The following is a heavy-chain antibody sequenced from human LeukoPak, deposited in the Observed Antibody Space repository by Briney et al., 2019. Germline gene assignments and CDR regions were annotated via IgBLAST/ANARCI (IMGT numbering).Heavy chain of an antibody. V-gene: IGHV1-69*13. CDR1: GGTFSSYA. CDR3: ARDYGSGNNYYYYMDV. D-gene: IGHD3-10*01. J-gene: IGHJ6*03. CDR2: IIPIFGTA. Sequence: SVKVSCKASGGTFSSYAISWVRQAPGQGLEWMGGIIPIFGTANYAQKFQGRVTITADESTSTAYMELSSLRPEDTAVYYCARDYGSGNNYYYYMDVWGKGTTVTVSS.